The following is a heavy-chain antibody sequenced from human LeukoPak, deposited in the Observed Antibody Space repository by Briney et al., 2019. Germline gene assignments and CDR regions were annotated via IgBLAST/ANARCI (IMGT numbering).Heavy chain of an antibody. D-gene: IGHD2-15*01. Sequence: GGSLRLSCAASGFTFSSCGMNWVRQAPGRGLEWVAFIQYDGTNKFYVDSVKGRFTISRDNSKSTLHLQMNSLRAEDTAVYYCAKDFCSGSSCYIFDYWGQGTLVTVSS. CDR3: AKDFCSGSSCYIFDY. CDR1: GFTFSSCG. V-gene: IGHV3-30*02. J-gene: IGHJ4*02. CDR2: IQYDGTNK.